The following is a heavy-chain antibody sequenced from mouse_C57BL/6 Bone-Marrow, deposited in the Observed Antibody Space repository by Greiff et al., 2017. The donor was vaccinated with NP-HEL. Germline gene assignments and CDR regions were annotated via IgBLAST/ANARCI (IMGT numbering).Heavy chain of an antibody. D-gene: IGHD2-1*01. Sequence: VKLQQPGAELVRPGSSVKLSCKASGYTFTSYWMDWVKQRPGQGLEWIGNIYPSDSETHYNQKFKDKATLTVDKSSSTAYMQLSSLTSEDSAVYYCARNGNPLYYAMDYWGQGTSVTVSS. J-gene: IGHJ4*01. CDR2: IYPSDSET. V-gene: IGHV1-61*01. CDR1: GYTFTSYW. CDR3: ARNGNPLYYAMDY.